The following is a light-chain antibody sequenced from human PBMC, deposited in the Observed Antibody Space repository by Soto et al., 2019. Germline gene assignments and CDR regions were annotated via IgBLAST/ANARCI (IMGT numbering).Light chain of an antibody. CDR3: SSYAGRNNMV. J-gene: IGLJ2*01. Sequence: QSALTQPPSASGSPGQSVTISCSGSSGDVGRYDYVSWYQHHPGKAPKVIIFEVTKRPSGVPDRFSGPKSGNTASLTVSGLQAEDEAEYFCSSYAGRNNMVFGGGTQLTVL. V-gene: IGLV2-8*01. CDR1: SGDVGRYDY. CDR2: EVT.